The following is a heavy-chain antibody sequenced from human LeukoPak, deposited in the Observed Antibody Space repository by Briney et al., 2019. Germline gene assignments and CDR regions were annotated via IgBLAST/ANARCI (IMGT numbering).Heavy chain of an antibody. Sequence: GGSLRLSCAASGFTFSDYYMSWIRQAPGKGLEWVSYISSSSSYTNYADSVKGRFTISRDSAKNSLYLQMNSLRAEDTAVYYCARGDARCSSTSCYSANFDIWGQGTMVTVSS. CDR1: GFTFSDYY. D-gene: IGHD2-2*01. J-gene: IGHJ3*02. CDR2: ISSSSSYT. CDR3: ARGDARCSSTSCYSANFDI. V-gene: IGHV3-11*06.